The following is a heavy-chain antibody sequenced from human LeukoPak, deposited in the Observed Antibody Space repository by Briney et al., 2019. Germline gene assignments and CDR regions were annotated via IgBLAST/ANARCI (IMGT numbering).Heavy chain of an antibody. V-gene: IGHV3-74*01. J-gene: IGHJ4*02. CDR1: VFTFSSYL. D-gene: IGHD4/OR15-4a*01. CDR3: ARDLDYKLDY. CDR2: INTDGSTT. Sequence: GGSLRLSCAASVFTFSSYLMHWVRQAPGKGLVWVSRINTDGSTTNYADSVKGRFTISRDNAKNTLYLQMNSLRVENTAVYYCARDLDYKLDYWGQGTLVTVSS.